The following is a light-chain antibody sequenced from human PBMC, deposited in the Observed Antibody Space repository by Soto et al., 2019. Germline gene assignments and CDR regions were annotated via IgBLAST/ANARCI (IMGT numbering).Light chain of an antibody. CDR1: SSNIGSHT. CDR3: AACDDSLNGVV. CDR2: SNT. J-gene: IGLJ2*01. V-gene: IGLV1-44*01. Sequence: QSVLTQPPSASGTPGQTIAISCSGGSSNIGSHTVNWYQQLPGTAPRLLIYSNTQRPSGVPDRFSGSKSGISASLAITGLQSEYEGDYYSAACDDSLNGVVFGGGTQLTVL.